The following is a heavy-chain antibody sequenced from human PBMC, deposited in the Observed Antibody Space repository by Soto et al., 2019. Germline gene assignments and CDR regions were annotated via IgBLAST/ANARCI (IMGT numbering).Heavy chain of an antibody. J-gene: IGHJ6*02. V-gene: IGHV4-4*07. CDR1: GGSMSSYY. Sequence: ETLSLTCTVSGGSMSSYYWSWIRQPAGKGLDWIGRIYTCGSTNYNPSLESRVTMSIDTSKNRFSLKLSSVTAADTAVYYCARAQYSYAGFDYDYGIDVWGQGTTVTVSS. D-gene: IGHD5-18*01. CDR2: IYTCGST. CDR3: ARAQYSYAGFDYDYGIDV.